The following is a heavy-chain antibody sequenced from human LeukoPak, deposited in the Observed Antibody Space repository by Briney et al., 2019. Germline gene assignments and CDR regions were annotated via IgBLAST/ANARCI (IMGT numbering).Heavy chain of an antibody. Sequence: PGGSLRLSCAASGFTFSSYVMTWVRQAPGRGLEWVSSISTAGDTYFSGSVKGRFTISRENAKNSLYLQMNSLRVGDTAVYYCARGLPGGLDPWGQGTLVTVSS. V-gene: IGHV3-13*01. CDR3: ARGLPGGLDP. CDR2: ISTAGDT. D-gene: IGHD2-15*01. J-gene: IGHJ5*02. CDR1: GFTFSSYV.